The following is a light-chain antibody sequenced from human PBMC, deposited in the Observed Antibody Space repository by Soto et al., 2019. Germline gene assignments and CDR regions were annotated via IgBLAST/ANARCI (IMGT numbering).Light chain of an antibody. CDR2: GAS. CDR1: QSVNTN. J-gene: IGKJ4*01. V-gene: IGKV3-15*01. Sequence: EIVMTQSPATLSVSPGERATFSCRASQSVNTNLAWYQQMPGQAPRLLIYGASTRASGIPARFSGSGSGTEFTLTISSLQSEDSAVYYCQQRSNWPPLTFGGGTKVEIK. CDR3: QQRSNWPPLT.